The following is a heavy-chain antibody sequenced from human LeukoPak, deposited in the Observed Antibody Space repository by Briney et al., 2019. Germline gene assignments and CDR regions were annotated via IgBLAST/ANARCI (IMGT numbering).Heavy chain of an antibody. D-gene: IGHD3-3*01. J-gene: IGHJ6*03. CDR2: ISGSGGST. CDR1: GSTFSSYA. Sequence: GGSLRLSCAASGSTFSSYAMSWVRQAPGRGLEWVSAISGSGGSTYYADSVKGRFTISRDNSKNTLYLQMNSLRAEDTAVYYCAKDLLQDYDFWSGYYTGMDVWGKGTTVTVPS. CDR3: AKDLLQDYDFWSGYYTGMDV. V-gene: IGHV3-23*01.